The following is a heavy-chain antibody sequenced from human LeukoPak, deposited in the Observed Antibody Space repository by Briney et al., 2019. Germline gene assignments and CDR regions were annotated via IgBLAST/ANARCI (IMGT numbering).Heavy chain of an antibody. CDR1: GGSISNGDYY. J-gene: IGHJ3*01. CDR3: ARGGFIPLSGVLTMNAFNV. CDR2: IYYTGST. D-gene: IGHD3-3*01. V-gene: IGHV4-30-4*08. Sequence: KPSETLSLTCQVSGGSISNGDYYWSWIRQPPGKGLEWIGSIYYTGSTHYNPSLKSRVFISIDTSKNQFSLRLNSVTAADTAVYYCARGGFIPLSGVLTMNAFNVWGQGTMVTVSS.